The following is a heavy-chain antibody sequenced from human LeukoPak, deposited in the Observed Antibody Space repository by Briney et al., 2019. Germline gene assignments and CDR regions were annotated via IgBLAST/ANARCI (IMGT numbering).Heavy chain of an antibody. CDR2: ISAYNGNT. Sequence: ASVKVSCKASGYTLTSYGISWVRQAPGQGLEWMGRISAYNGNTNYAQKLQGRVTMTTDTSTSTAYMELRSLRSDDTAVYYCARDAWAVVVPAAIQLFDYWGQGTLVTVSS. V-gene: IGHV1-18*01. CDR1: GYTLTSYG. J-gene: IGHJ4*02. D-gene: IGHD2-2*02. CDR3: ARDAWAVVVPAAIQLFDY.